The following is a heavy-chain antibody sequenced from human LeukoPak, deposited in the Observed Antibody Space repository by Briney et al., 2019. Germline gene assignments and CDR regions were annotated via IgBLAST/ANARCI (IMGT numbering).Heavy chain of an antibody. D-gene: IGHD3-22*01. V-gene: IGHV3-30-3*01. CDR1: GFTFSSYA. J-gene: IGHJ4*02. CDR2: ISYDGSNK. CDR3: ARAPAYYYDSSVGY. Sequence: GGSLRLSCAASGFTFSSYAMHWVRQAPGKGLEWVAVISYDGSNKYYADSVKGRFTISRDNSKNTLYLQMNSLRAEDTAVYCCARAPAYYYDSSVGYWGQGTLVTVSS.